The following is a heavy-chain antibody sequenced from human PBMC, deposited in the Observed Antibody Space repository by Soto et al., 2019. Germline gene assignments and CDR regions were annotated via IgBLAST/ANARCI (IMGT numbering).Heavy chain of an antibody. V-gene: IGHV3-48*03. J-gene: IGHJ6*02. D-gene: IGHD3-16*01. CDR1: GFTVTTSE. CDR2: INSGGVTL. Sequence: EVQLVESGGGLVQPGGSLKLSCTVSGFTVTTSEMNWVRQAPGKGLDWVAYINSGGVTLYAGSVKGRFTISRDNAQNSLFLQMNSLRAEDTALYYCTRDKGEQVAYGMDVWGQGTTVTVSS. CDR3: TRDKGEQVAYGMDV.